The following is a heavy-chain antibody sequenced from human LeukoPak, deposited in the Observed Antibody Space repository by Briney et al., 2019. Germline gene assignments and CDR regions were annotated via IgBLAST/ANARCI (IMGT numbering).Heavy chain of an antibody. Sequence: GGSLRLSCAASGFTFSSYSMTWVRQTPGKGLQWVSYISSGSSTVYYADSVRGRFTISRDNAENSLYLQMNSLRAEDTAVYYCARGSMTTVTTCAALDYWGQGTLVTVSS. CDR1: GFTFSSYS. V-gene: IGHV3-48*04. J-gene: IGHJ4*02. CDR3: ARGSMTTVTTCAALDY. D-gene: IGHD4-17*01. CDR2: ISSGSSTV.